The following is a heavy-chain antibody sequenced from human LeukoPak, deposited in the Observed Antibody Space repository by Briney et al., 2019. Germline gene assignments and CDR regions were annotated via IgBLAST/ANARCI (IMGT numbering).Heavy chain of an antibody. CDR3: AREGAGTFDY. J-gene: IGHJ4*02. Sequence: GGSLRLSCAASGFTFSSYWMSWIRQAPGKGLEWVANIKQDGRDKYYVDSVKGRFTISRDNAKNSLYLQMNSLRAEDTTVYYCAREGAGTFDYWGQGILVTVSS. V-gene: IGHV3-7*04. CDR1: GFTFSSYW. D-gene: IGHD1-1*01. CDR2: IKQDGRDK.